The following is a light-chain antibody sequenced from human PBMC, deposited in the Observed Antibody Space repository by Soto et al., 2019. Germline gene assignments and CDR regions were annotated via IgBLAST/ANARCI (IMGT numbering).Light chain of an antibody. CDR1: SGHSSYI. V-gene: IGLV4-60*02. J-gene: IGLJ1*01. Sequence: QAVVTQSSSASASLGCSVKLTCTLSSGHSSYIIAWHQQQPGKAPRYLMKLEGSGSYNKGSGVPDRFSGSSSGADRYLTISNLQFEDEADYYCETWDSNTRVFGTGTKLTVL. CDR3: ETWDSNTRV. CDR2: LEGSGSY.